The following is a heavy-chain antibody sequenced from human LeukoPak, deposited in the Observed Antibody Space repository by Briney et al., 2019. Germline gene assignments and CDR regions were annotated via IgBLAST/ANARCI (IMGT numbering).Heavy chain of an antibody. CDR1: GFLFGSYG. D-gene: IGHD3-16*01. V-gene: IGHV3-30*02. CDR3: AKLRRGEWRGRIDS. Sequence: GGSLRLSCATSGFLFGSYGMHWVRQAPGKGLEWVAFIRYEGDIAHYADSVEGRFIISRDNSMNTLYLHMNSLRVEDTSVYYCAKLRRGEWRGRIDSWGQGTLVTVSS. J-gene: IGHJ4*02. CDR2: IRYEGDIA.